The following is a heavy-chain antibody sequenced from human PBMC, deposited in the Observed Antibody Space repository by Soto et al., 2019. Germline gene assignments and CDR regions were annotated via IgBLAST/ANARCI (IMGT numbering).Heavy chain of an antibody. D-gene: IGHD1-1*01. Sequence: QVQLQESGPGLVKPSETLSLTCTVSGGSISSYYWSWIRQPPGKGLEWIGYIYYSGSTNYNPSLKSRVTISVDTSKNQFSLKLSSVTAAYTAVYYCARVERWFGTFDYWGQGTLVTVSS. CDR1: GGSISSYY. J-gene: IGHJ4*02. V-gene: IGHV4-59*01. CDR2: IYYSGST. CDR3: ARVERWFGTFDY.